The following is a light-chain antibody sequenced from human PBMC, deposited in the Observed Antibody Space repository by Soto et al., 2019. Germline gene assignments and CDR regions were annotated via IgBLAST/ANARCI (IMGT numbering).Light chain of an antibody. V-gene: IGLV7-46*01. CDR1: TGAVTSGHY. CDR3: LLYDRDVRV. Sequence: QAVVTQEPSLTVSPGGTVTLTCGSSTGAVTSGHYPYWFQQKPGQAPRTLIYDTNNKQSWTPARFSGSLLGGKAALTLSGAQPEDEADYYCLLYDRDVRVFGGGTKLTVL. CDR2: DTN. J-gene: IGLJ2*01.